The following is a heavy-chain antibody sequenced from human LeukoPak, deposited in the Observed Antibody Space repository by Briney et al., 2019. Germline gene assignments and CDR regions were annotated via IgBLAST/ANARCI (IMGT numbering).Heavy chain of an antibody. CDR3: ASSYSSSSRDNYYYYYMDV. Sequence: ASVKVSCTASGGTFSSYAISWVRQAPGQGLEWMGGIIPIFGTANYAQKFQGRVTITTDESTSTAYMELSSLRSEDTAVYYCASSYSSSSRDNYYYYYMDVWGKGTTVTVS. CDR1: GGTFSSYA. V-gene: IGHV1-69*05. J-gene: IGHJ6*03. D-gene: IGHD6-6*01. CDR2: IIPIFGTA.